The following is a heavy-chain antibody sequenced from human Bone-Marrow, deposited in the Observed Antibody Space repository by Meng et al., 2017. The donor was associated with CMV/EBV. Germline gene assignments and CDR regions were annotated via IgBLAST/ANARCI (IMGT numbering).Heavy chain of an antibody. J-gene: IGHJ5*02. D-gene: IGHD2-2*01. V-gene: IGHV4-30-4*08. CDR3: AREVPAAVDP. CDR2: IYYSGST. Sequence: TYTVSGGSISSGDYYWSWIRQPPGKGLEWIGYIYYSGSTYYNPSLKSRVTISVDTSKNQFSLKLSSVTAADTAVYYCAREVPAAVDPWGQGTLVTVSS. CDR1: GGSISSGDYY.